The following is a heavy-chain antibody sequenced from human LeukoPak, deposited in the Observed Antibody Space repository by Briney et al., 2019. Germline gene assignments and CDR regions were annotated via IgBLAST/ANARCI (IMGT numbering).Heavy chain of an antibody. J-gene: IGHJ6*03. D-gene: IGHD3-22*01. CDR2: IRYDGSNK. V-gene: IGHV3-30*02. Sequence: GGSLRLSCAASGFTFSSYGMHWVRQAPGKGLEWVAFIRYDGSNKYYADSVKGRFTISRDNSKNTLYLQMNSLRAEDTAVYYCASTYYYDSSGYYNRLYYYYYMDVWGKGTTVTVSS. CDR3: ASTYYYDSSGYYNRLYYYYYMDV. CDR1: GFTFSSYG.